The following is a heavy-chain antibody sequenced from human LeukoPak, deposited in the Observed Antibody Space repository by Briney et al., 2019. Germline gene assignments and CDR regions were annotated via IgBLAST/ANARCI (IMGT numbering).Heavy chain of an antibody. CDR1: GCTFSSYS. CDR3: ARDDEYCSSTSCYDFRRSWFDP. J-gene: IGHJ5*02. Sequence: GGSLRLSCAASGCTFSSYSVNWVRQAPGKGLEWVSYISSSSSTIYYADSVKGRFTISRDNAKKSLYLKMNSLRAEDTAVSYCARDDEYCSSTSCYDFRRSWFDPWGKGTLVTVSS. D-gene: IGHD2-2*01. CDR2: ISSSSSTI. V-gene: IGHV3-48*04.